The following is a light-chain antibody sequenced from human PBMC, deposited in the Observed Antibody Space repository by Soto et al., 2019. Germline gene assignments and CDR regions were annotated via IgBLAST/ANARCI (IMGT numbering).Light chain of an antibody. CDR2: AAS. CDR3: QQSCSTPYT. V-gene: IGKV1-39*01. J-gene: IGKJ2*01. CDR1: QSITTY. Sequence: DIQMTQSPSSLSASIGDTATISCRASQSITTYLKWYQQRPGKAPNLLMYAASKLQGGVPSRFRGSGSGTDFILTISSLQPEDFATYYCQQSCSTPYTFGQGTKLEIK.